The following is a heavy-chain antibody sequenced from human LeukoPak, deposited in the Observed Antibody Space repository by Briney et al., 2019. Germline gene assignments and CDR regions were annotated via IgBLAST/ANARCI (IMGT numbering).Heavy chain of an antibody. J-gene: IGHJ5*02. CDR3: ARDAYYYDSSGYYSNWFDP. V-gene: IGHV4-59*01. CDR2: IYYSGST. Sequence: SETLSLTCTVSGGSISSYYWSWIRQSPGKGLEWIGYIYYSGSTNYNPSLKSRVTISVDTSKNQFSLKLSSVTAADTAVYYCARDAYYYDSSGYYSNWFDPWGQGTLVTVSS. D-gene: IGHD3-22*01. CDR1: GGSISSYY.